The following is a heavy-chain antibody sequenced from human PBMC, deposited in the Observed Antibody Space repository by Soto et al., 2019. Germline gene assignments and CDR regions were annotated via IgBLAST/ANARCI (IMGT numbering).Heavy chain of an antibody. V-gene: IGHV3-21*01. CDR2: ISSSSTYI. D-gene: IGHD4-17*01. J-gene: IGHJ6*02. CDR3: ARFTLTTDYYYGMDV. CDR1: GFPFTNFI. Sequence: EVQLVESGGGLVKAGGSLRLSCAASGFPFTNFIMNWVRQAPGKGLEWVSSISSSSTYIYYADSLKGRFTVSRDNAKNSLYLQMDSLGPEDTAVYYCARFTLTTDYYYGMDVWGQGTTVTVSS.